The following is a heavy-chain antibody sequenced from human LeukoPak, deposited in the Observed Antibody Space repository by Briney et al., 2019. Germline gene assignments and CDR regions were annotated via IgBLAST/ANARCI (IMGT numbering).Heavy chain of an antibody. J-gene: IGHJ6*03. CDR3: ARGGIPHYYYYMDV. CDR1: GYTFTGYY. Sequence: ASVKVSCKASGYTFTGYYMHWVRQAPGQGLEWMGWINPNSGGTNYAQKFQGRVTMTRDTSISTAYMDLSSLRSDDTALYYCARGGIPHYYYYMDVWGKGTTVTVSS. CDR2: INPNSGGT. D-gene: IGHD1-1*01. V-gene: IGHV1-2*02.